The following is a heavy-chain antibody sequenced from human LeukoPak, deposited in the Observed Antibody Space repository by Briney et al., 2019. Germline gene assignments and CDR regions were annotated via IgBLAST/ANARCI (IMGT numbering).Heavy chain of an antibody. CDR1: GYSFIDYF. CDR2: INVEDGDT. Sequence: ASVEISCKASGYSFIDYFIHWVQQAPGKGLEWMGRINVEDGDTIYAENFQGRVTMTADTSTETAYMEMSSLRSGDTAIYYCATFSGSSTYSFDNWGQGTLITVSS. CDR3: ATFSGSSTYSFDN. D-gene: IGHD1-26*01. V-gene: IGHV1-69-2*01. J-gene: IGHJ4*02.